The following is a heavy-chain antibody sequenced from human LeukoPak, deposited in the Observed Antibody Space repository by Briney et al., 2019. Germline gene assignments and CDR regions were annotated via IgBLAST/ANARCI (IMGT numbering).Heavy chain of an antibody. D-gene: IGHD6-6*01. CDR2: IYYSGST. Sequence: SETLSLTCTVSGGSISSSSYYWGWIRQPPGKGLEWIGSIYYSGSTYYNPSLKSRVTISVDTSKNQFSPKLSSATAADTAVYYCARTLPRIAARPDNWFDPWGQGTLVTVSS. V-gene: IGHV4-39*07. CDR3: ARTLPRIAARPDNWFDP. CDR1: GGSISSSSYY. J-gene: IGHJ5*02.